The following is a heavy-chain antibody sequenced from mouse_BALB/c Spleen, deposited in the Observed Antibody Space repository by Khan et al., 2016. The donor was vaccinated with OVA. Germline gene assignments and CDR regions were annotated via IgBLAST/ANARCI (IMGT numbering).Heavy chain of an antibody. Sequence: DVMLVESGGGLVKPGGSLKLSCAASGFTFSSYAVSWIRQTPEKRLEWVASINSGGSTYYPDRVMGRFTISRDDARNILYLQLSRLRSEDTAMYYGTRLVDYWGQGTSVTVSA. CDR3: TRLVDY. CDR2: INSGGST. J-gene: IGHJ4*01. V-gene: IGHV5-6-5*01. CDR1: GFTFSSYA.